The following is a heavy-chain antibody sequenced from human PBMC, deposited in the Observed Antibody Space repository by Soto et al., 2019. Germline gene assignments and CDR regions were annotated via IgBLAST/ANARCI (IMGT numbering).Heavy chain of an antibody. CDR2: ISYSGST. D-gene: IGHD3-10*01. CDR3: ATVRGGY. J-gene: IGHJ4*02. Sequence: PSETLSLTCTVSGGSFTSYYWSWVRQPPGKGLEWIGYISYSGSTNYNPSLKSRVAISVHTSKDQFSLKLSSVTAADTAVYYCATVRGGYWGQGTLVTVSS. V-gene: IGHV4-59*01. CDR1: GGSFTSYY.